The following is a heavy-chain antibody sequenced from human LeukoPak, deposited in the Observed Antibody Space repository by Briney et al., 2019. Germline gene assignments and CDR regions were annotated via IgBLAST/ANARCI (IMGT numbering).Heavy chain of an antibody. V-gene: IGHV3-23*01. CDR3: AKGPQLNSGYHPNY. D-gene: IGHD3-22*01. CDR1: GFTFSSAA. CDR2: ITGSDDRT. Sequence: GGSLSLSCAASGFTFSSAAMTWVRQAPGKGLEWVSTITGSDDRTYYGDSVKGRFTISRDYSKNTLRLQMNSLRVEDTAIYYCAKGPQLNSGYHPNYWGQGILVTVSS. J-gene: IGHJ4*02.